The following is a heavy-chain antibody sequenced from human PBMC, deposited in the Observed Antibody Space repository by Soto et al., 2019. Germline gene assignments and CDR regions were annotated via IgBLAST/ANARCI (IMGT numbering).Heavy chain of an antibody. CDR3: AKHFGIAPAGNPQGVQ. Sequence: GGSLRLSCAASGFTFSSYGMHWVRQAPGKGLEWVAVISYDGSNKYYADSVKGRFTISRDNSKNTLYLQMNSLRAEDTAVYYCAKHFGIAPAGNPQGVQWGQGTMVPVS. D-gene: IGHD6-13*01. CDR2: ISYDGSNK. J-gene: IGHJ4*02. V-gene: IGHV3-30*18. CDR1: GFTFSSYG.